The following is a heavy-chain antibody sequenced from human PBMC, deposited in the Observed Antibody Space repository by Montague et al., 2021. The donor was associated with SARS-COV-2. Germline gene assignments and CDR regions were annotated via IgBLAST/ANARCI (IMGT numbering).Heavy chain of an antibody. V-gene: IGHV4-34*01. CDR3: ARGQVTISGVLIFIPAAGHLDA. D-gene: IGHD3-3*01. CDR1: SGWYSAFY. CDR2: INYKRSA. J-gene: IGHJ3*01. Sequence: SETLSLTCSRQSGWYSAFYRTCIRQTPGKELKWIAEINYKRSATYNPSLKGRVTLSRDTSKNQFSLKLQSVTHAETAIYYCARGQVTISGVLIFIPAAGHLDAWGQGTSVIVSS.